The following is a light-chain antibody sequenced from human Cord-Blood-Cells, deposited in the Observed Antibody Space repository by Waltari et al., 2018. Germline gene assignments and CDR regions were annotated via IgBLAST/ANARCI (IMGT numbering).Light chain of an antibody. CDR3: SSYTSSSTRV. Sequence: QSALTQPAYVSGSPGPSITISCTGTSSDVGGYNYVPWYQQHPGKAPKLMIYDVSNRPSGVSNRFSGSKSGNTASLTISGLQAEDEADYYCSSYTSSSTRVFGGGTKLTVL. V-gene: IGLV2-14*01. J-gene: IGLJ2*01. CDR2: DVS. CDR1: SSDVGGYNY.